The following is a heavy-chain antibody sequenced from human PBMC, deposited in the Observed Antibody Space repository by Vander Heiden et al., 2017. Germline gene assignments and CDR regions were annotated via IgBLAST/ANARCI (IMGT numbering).Heavy chain of an antibody. CDR3: ARLSANYYGTDWHFDL. CDR2: IDPSDSYT. J-gene: IGHJ2*01. Sequence: EVQLVPSGAEVKKPGESLKISCKGSGYTFRNYWINWVRQKPGKSPGVVGRIDPSDSYTNYSPSFQGHVTISVDNSISTAYLQWGSLKASDSGMYFCARLSANYYGTDWHFDLWGRGTLVTVSS. V-gene: IGHV5-10-1*03. CDR1: GYTFRNYW. D-gene: IGHD1-26*01.